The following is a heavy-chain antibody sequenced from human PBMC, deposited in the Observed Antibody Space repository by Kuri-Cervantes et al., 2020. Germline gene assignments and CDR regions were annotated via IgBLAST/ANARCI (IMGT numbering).Heavy chain of an antibody. CDR3: AKDRLGYCSSTSCNWAIYYYGMDV. CDR1: GFTFNAYG. J-gene: IGHJ6*02. V-gene: IGHV3-23*01. D-gene: IGHD2-2*01. Sequence: ETLSLTCAVSGFTFNAYGMSWARQVPGRGLEWVSAISGSGTTTSYADSVKGRFTISRDNSKNTLYLQMNSLRAEDTAVYYCAKDRLGYCSSTSCNWAIYYYGMDVWGQGTTVTVSS. CDR2: ISGSGTTT.